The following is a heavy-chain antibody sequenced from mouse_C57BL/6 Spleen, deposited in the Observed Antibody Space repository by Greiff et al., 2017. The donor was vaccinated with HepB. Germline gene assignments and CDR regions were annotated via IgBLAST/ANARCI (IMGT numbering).Heavy chain of an antibody. Sequence: QVQLKESGAELARPGASVKLSCKASGYTFTSYGISWVQQRTGQGLEWIGEIYPRSGNTYYNEQFKGKATLTAEKSSSTAYMELRSRTSEDSAVYFCARWAPYYGSSYYFDYWGQGTTLTVSS. CDR3: ARWAPYYGSSYYFDY. V-gene: IGHV1-81*01. D-gene: IGHD1-1*01. J-gene: IGHJ2*01. CDR2: IYPRSGNT. CDR1: GYTFTSYG.